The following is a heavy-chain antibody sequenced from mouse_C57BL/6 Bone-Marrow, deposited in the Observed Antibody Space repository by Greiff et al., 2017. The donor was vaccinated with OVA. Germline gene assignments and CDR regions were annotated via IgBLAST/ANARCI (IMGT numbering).Heavy chain of an antibody. Sequence: EVQLQQSGAELVRPGASVKLSCTASGFNIKDYYMHWVKPRPEQGLAWIGRIDPEAGDTEYAPKLQGKVTMTADTSSNTAYLQLSSLTSEDTAVYYCTTPPYYYGRGYWGQGTTLTVSS. J-gene: IGHJ2*01. V-gene: IGHV14-1*01. CDR1: GFNIKDYY. D-gene: IGHD1-1*01. CDR2: IDPEAGDT. CDR3: TTPPYYYGRGY.